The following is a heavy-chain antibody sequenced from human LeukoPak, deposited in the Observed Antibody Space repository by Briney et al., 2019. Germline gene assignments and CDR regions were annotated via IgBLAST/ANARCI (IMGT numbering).Heavy chain of an antibody. CDR1: GLTFSKYW. Sequence: GGSLRLSCAASGLTFSKYWMNWVRQAPGKGLEWVANIKPDGSEKYYVDSVKGRFSISRDNAKNLLYLQMNSLRAEDTAVYYCLAAGGYWGQGTLVTVSS. CDR2: IKPDGSEK. CDR3: LAAGGY. V-gene: IGHV3-7*01. D-gene: IGHD3-10*01. J-gene: IGHJ4*02.